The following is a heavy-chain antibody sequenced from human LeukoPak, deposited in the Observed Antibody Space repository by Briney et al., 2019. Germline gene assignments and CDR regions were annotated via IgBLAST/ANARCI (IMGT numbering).Heavy chain of an antibody. CDR3: ARLNIVATDRDY. Sequence: SETLSLTCTVSGGSISSSSYYWGWIRQPPGKGLEWIGSIYYSGSTYYNPSLKSRVTISVDTSKNQFSLKLSSVTAADTAVYYCARLNIVATDRDYWGQGTLVTVSS. CDR2: IYYSGST. V-gene: IGHV4-39*01. CDR1: GGSISSSSYY. D-gene: IGHD5-12*01. J-gene: IGHJ4*02.